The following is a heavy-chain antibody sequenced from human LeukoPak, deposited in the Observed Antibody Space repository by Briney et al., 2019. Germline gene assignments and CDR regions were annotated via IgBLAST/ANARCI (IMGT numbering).Heavy chain of an antibody. CDR2: ISYEGSNK. V-gene: IGHV3-30*18. D-gene: IGHD3-10*01. Sequence: PGRSLRLSCAASGFIFSSYGMHWVRQSPGKGLEWVAVISYEGSNKDYAASVKARFTSSSDNSKNTLYLQMNSLRAEHTAMYYCAKDADGVTEFYFDYWGQGTLVTVSS. CDR3: AKDADGVTEFYFDY. J-gene: IGHJ4*02. CDR1: GFIFSSYG.